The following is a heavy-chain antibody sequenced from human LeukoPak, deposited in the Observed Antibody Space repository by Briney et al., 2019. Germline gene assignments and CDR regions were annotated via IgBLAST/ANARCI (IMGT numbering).Heavy chain of an antibody. D-gene: IGHD5-24*01. V-gene: IGHV4-34*01. CDR1: GGSISSYY. J-gene: IGHJ4*02. CDR3: ARGGRDGYNFQDY. CDR2: INHSGST. Sequence: PSETLSLTCTVSGGSISSYYWSWIRQSPAKGLEWIGEINHSGSTNYNPSLKSRVTISVDTSKNQFSLKLSSVTAADTAVYYCARGGRDGYNFQDYWGQGTLVTVSS.